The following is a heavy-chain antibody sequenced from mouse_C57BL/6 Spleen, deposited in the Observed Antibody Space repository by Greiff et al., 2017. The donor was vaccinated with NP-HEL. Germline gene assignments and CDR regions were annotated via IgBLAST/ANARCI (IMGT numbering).Heavy chain of an antibody. CDR3: ASTVVAVGNY. Sequence: VKLQESGAELMKPGASVKLSCKATGYTFTGYWIEWVKQRPGHGLEWIGEILPGSGSTNYNEKFKGKATFTADTSSNTAYMEISSLTTEDSAVYYCASTVVAVGNYWGQGTTLTVSS. CDR1: GYTFTGYW. CDR2: ILPGSGST. V-gene: IGHV1-9*01. J-gene: IGHJ2*01. D-gene: IGHD1-1*01.